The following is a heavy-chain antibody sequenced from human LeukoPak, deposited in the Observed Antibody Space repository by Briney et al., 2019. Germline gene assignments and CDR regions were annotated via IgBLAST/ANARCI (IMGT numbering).Heavy chain of an antibody. CDR3: ARHVRFGDFHDY. D-gene: IGHD3-10*01. V-gene: IGHV4-39*01. CDR2: IYYSGST. J-gene: IGHJ4*02. CDR1: GGSISSSSYY. Sequence: SETLSLTCTVSGGSISSSSYYWGWIRQPPGKGLEWIGSIYYSGSTYYNPSLKSRVTISVDTSKNQFPLKLSSVTAADTAVYYCARHVRFGDFHDYWGQGTLVTVSS.